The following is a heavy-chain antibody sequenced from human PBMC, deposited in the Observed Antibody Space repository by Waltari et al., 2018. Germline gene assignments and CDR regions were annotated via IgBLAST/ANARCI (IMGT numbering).Heavy chain of an antibody. D-gene: IGHD6-13*01. CDR1: EFIFSSYW. CDR2: INYDGSST. Sequence: EVQLVESGGGLVQPGGSLRLSCVASEFIFSSYWMAWVRQAPGKGLVWVSRINYDGSSTTYADSVKGRFTISRDNAKNTLYLHMSSLRAEDTAVYYCIRENIAAAGLESWGQGTLVTVSS. CDR3: IRENIAAAGLES. V-gene: IGHV3-74*01. J-gene: IGHJ4*02.